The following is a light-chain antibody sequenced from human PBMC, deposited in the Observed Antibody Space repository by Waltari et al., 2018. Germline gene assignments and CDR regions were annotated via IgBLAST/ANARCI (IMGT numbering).Light chain of an antibody. J-gene: IGLJ3*02. Sequence: QSVLTQPRSVSGSPGQSVAISCTGTSSDVGGYDYVSWYQQYPGKAPKVMIYGVYKRPLGVPDRFSGSKSGNTASLSISGLQAEDEADYYCCSYANSKWVFGGGTKLTVL. V-gene: IGLV2-11*01. CDR1: SSDVGGYDY. CDR3: CSYANSKWV. CDR2: GVY.